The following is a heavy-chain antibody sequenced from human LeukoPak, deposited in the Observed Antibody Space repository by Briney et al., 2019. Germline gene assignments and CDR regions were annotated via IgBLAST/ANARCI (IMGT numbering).Heavy chain of an antibody. Sequence: TGGSLRLSCAASGFTVTGNYMSWVRQAPGKGLEWVSVIYSGGSTYYADSVKGRFTISRGNSKNTLYLQMNSLRAEDTAVYHCARSYYGSPYYYLDYWGQGTLVTVSS. CDR1: GFTVTGNY. J-gene: IGHJ4*02. CDR3: ARSYYGSPYYYLDY. D-gene: IGHD3-10*01. CDR2: IYSGGST. V-gene: IGHV3-53*01.